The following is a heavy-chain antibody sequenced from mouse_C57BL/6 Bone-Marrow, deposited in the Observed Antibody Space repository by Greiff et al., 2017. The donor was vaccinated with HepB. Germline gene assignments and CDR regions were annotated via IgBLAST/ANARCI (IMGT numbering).Heavy chain of an antibody. D-gene: IGHD1-1*01. Sequence: DVKLVESGGGLVKPGGSLKLSCAASGFTFSSYAMSWVRQTPEKRLEWVATISDGGSYTYYPDNVKGRFTISRDNAKNNLYLQRSHLKSEDTAMYYCARDPYYYGSSSPYFDYWGQGTTLTVSS. V-gene: IGHV5-4*01. CDR3: ARDPYYYGSSSPYFDY. CDR1: GFTFSSYA. J-gene: IGHJ2*01. CDR2: ISDGGSYT.